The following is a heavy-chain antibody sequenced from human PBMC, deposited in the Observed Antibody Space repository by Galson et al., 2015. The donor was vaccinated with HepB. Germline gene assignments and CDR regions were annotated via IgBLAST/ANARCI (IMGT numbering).Heavy chain of an antibody. CDR2: ISYDGSNK. CDR3: AKPNYYDSSGDY. Sequence: SLRLSCAASGFTFSSYGMHWVRQAPGKGLEWVAVISYDGSNKYYADSVKGRFTISRDNSKNTLYLQMNSLRAEDTAVYYCAKPNYYDSSGDYWGQGTLVTVSS. CDR1: GFTFSSYG. V-gene: IGHV3-30*18. J-gene: IGHJ4*02. D-gene: IGHD3-22*01.